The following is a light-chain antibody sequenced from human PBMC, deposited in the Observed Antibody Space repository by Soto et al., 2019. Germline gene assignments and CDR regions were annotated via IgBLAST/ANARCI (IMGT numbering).Light chain of an antibody. CDR2: SSD. V-gene: IGLV1-44*01. Sequence: QSALTQPPSASGTPGQRVTISCSGGSSNIGRHTVNWYQQLPGTAPKLLIQSSDKRPSGVPDRFSGSTSGTSGSLAISGLQSEDEADYYCAAWDDSLNGHVFGTGTQLTVL. CDR3: AAWDDSLNGHV. CDR1: SSNIGRHT. J-gene: IGLJ1*01.